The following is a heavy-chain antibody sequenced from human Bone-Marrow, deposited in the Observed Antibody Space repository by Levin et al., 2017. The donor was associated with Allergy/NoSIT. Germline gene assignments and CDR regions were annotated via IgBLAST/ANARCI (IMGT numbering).Heavy chain of an antibody. J-gene: IGHJ4*02. V-gene: IGHV3-66*01. Sequence: GGSLRLSCAASEFTVNNNYMTWVRQAPGKGLEWVSVIYSGGNTFYTDSVKGRFTISRDNSKNTLYLQMNSLRAEDTAIYYCSTRNDWGQGTLVTVSS. CDR2: IYSGGNT. CDR1: EFTVNNNY. D-gene: IGHD5-24*01. CDR3: STRND.